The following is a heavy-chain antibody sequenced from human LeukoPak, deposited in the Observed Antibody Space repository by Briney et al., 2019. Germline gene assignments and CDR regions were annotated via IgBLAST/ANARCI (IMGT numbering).Heavy chain of an antibody. J-gene: IGHJ5*02. CDR3: ARVYGVVVIDT. CDR2: ISSGSTI. V-gene: IGHV3-11*01. CDR1: GFTFSDYY. Sequence: GGSLRLTCAASGFTFSDYYMSWIRQAPGKGLEWVSYISSGSTIYYADSVKGRFTISRDNAKNSLYLQMNSLRAEDTAVYYCARVYGVVVIDTWGQGTLVTVSS. D-gene: IGHD3-22*01.